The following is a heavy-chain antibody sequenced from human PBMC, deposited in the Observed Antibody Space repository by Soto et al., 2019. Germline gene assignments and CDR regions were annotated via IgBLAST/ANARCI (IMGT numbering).Heavy chain of an antibody. Sequence: PSETLSLTCTVSGGSISSYYWSWIRQPPGKGLEWIGYIYYSGSTNYNPSLKSRVTISVDTSKNQFSLKLSSVTAADTAVYYCARSSGPYGDLTPGFDYWGQGTLVTVSS. CDR2: IYYSGST. J-gene: IGHJ4*02. V-gene: IGHV4-59*01. CDR3: ARSSGPYGDLTPGFDY. D-gene: IGHD4-17*01. CDR1: GGSISSYY.